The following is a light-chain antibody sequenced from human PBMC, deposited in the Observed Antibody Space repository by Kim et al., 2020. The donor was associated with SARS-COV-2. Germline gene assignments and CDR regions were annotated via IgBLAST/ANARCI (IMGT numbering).Light chain of an antibody. CDR3: QQYNNWPPIT. CDR1: QSVSSN. Sequence: APGERATLSCRASQSVSSNLAWYQQKPGQAPRLLIYGASTRANGIPARFSGSGSGTEFTLTISSLQSEDFAVYYCQQYNNWPPITFGQGTRLEIK. J-gene: IGKJ5*01. CDR2: GAS. V-gene: IGKV3-15*01.